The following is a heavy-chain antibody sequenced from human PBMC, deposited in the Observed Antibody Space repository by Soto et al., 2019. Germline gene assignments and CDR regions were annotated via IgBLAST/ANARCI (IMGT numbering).Heavy chain of an antibody. V-gene: IGHV3-30*18. CDR3: AKDSGSSSWYETHYYYYGMDV. D-gene: IGHD6-13*01. Sequence: GVSLRLSCAASGFTFSSYGMHWVRQAPGKGLEWVAVISYDRSNKYYAGSVKGRFTISRHNSNNTLYLKMNSLRAEDTAVYYCAKDSGSSSWYETHYYYYGMDVWGQGTTVTVYS. CDR1: GFTFSSYG. CDR2: ISYDRSNK. J-gene: IGHJ6*02.